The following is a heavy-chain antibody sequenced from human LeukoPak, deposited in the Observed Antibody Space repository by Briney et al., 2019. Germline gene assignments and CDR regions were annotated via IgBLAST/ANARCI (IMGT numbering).Heavy chain of an antibody. CDR2: ITSSSRYI. Sequence: GGSLRLSCAASGFTFSTYTMNWVRQAPGKGLEWVSSITSSSRYIYYADSVRGRFTISRDNSKNSLYLQMNSLRAEDTAVYNCARRYCISTSCLDYNYYGMDVWGQGTTVTVSS. J-gene: IGHJ6*02. CDR1: GFTFSTYT. CDR3: ARRYCISTSCLDYNYYGMDV. D-gene: IGHD2-2*01. V-gene: IGHV3-21*04.